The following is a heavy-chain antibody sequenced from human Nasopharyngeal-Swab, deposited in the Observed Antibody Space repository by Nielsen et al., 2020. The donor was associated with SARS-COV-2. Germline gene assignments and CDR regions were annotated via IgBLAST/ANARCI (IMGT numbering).Heavy chain of an antibody. CDR3: ARVPRLRYFDWLLYSYYYYGMDV. J-gene: IGHJ6*02. D-gene: IGHD3-9*01. Sequence: WVRQAPGQGLEWMGWMNPNSGNTGYAQKLQGRVTMTRNTSISTAYMELSSLRSEDTAVYYCARVPRLRYFDWLLYSYYYYGMDVWGQGTTVTSP. CDR2: MNPNSGNT. V-gene: IGHV1-8*01.